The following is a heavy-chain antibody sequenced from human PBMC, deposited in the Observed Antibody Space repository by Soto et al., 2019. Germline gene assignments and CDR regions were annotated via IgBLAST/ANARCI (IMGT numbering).Heavy chain of an antibody. CDR1: GFTFSSYA. CDR2: ISGSGGST. Sequence: VGSLRLSCAASGFTFSSYAMSWVRQAPGKGLEWVSAISGSGGSTYYADSVKGRFTISRDNSKNTLYLQMNSLRAEDTAVYYCAKDKDGYKNFDYWGQGTLVTAPQ. D-gene: IGHD5-12*01. V-gene: IGHV3-23*01. CDR3: AKDKDGYKNFDY. J-gene: IGHJ4*02.